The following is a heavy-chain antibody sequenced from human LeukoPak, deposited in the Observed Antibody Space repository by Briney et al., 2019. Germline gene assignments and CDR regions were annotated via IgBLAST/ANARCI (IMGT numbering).Heavy chain of an antibody. D-gene: IGHD5-18*01. CDR1: GGSVNSGSYY. J-gene: IGHJ4*02. CDR3: ARGSRGYSYG. Sequence: PSETLSLTCTVSGGSVNSGSYYWNWIRQPPGKGLEWIGYIYYSASTNYNPSLKSRVTISVDTSNNQFSLKLSSVTAADTAVYYCARGSRGYSYGWGQGTLVTVSS. CDR2: IYYSAST. V-gene: IGHV4-61*01.